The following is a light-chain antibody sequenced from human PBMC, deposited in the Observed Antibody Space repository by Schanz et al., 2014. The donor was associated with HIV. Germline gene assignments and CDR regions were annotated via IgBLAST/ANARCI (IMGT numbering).Light chain of an antibody. CDR2: DNN. J-gene: IGLJ2*01. Sequence: QSVLTQPPSVSAASGQKVTISCSGSNSNIGNNYVSWYQQFPGTAPKLLIYDNNKRPSGIPDRFSGSKSGTSATLGITGLQTGDEADYFCATWDSTLFGVVFGGGTKLTVL. CDR1: NSNIGNNY. V-gene: IGLV1-51*01. CDR3: ATWDSTLFGVV.